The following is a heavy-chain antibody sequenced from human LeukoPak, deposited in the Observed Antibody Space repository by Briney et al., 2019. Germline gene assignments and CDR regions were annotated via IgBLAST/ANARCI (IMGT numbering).Heavy chain of an antibody. CDR2: INPNSGVT. Sequence: ASVKVSCKASGYTFTGYYMHRVRQAPGQGLEWMGWINPNSGVTNYAQKFQGRVTMTRDTSISTAYMELSRLRSDDTAVYYCARLLWFGELNPDFDGWGQGTLVTVSS. CDR3: ARLLWFGELNPDFDG. J-gene: IGHJ4*02. CDR1: GYTFTGYY. D-gene: IGHD3-10*01. V-gene: IGHV1-2*02.